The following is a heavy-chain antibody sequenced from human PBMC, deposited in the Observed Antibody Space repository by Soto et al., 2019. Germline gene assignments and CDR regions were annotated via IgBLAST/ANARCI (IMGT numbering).Heavy chain of an antibody. CDR1: GGSISSSSYY. D-gene: IGHD6-13*01. Sequence: QLQLQESGPGLVKPSETLSLTCTVSGGSISSSSYYWGWIRQPPGKGLEWIGSIYYSGSTYYNPSLKSRVTISVDTSKNQFSLKRSSVTAADTAVYYCARQSSSTNPPFWFDPWGQGTLVTVSS. V-gene: IGHV4-39*01. CDR2: IYYSGST. J-gene: IGHJ5*02. CDR3: ARQSSSTNPPFWFDP.